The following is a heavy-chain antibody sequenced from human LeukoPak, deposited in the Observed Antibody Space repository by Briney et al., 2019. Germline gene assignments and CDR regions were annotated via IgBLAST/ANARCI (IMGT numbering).Heavy chain of an antibody. CDR3: ARENGDYVTGFDY. CDR2: IYYSGST. V-gene: IGHV4-39*07. CDR1: GGSISSSSYY. J-gene: IGHJ4*02. Sequence: SETLSLTCTVSGGSISSSSYYWGWIRQPPGKGLEWIGSIYYSGSTYYNPSLKSRVTISVDTSKNQFSLKLSSVTAADTAVYYCARENGDYVTGFDYWGQGTLVTVSS. D-gene: IGHD4-17*01.